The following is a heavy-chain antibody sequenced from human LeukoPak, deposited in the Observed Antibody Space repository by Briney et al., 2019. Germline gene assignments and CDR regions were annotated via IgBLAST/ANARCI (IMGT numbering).Heavy chain of an antibody. V-gene: IGHV1-46*01. Sequence: ASVKVSCKASGYTFTSCYMHWVRQAPGQGLEWMGIINPSGGSTSYAQKFQGRVTMTRDMSTSTVYMELSSLRSEDTAVCYCARDTYYYDSSGYYFDYWGQGTLVTVSS. CDR3: ARDTYYYDSSGYYFDY. D-gene: IGHD3-22*01. J-gene: IGHJ4*02. CDR1: GYTFTSCY. CDR2: INPSGGST.